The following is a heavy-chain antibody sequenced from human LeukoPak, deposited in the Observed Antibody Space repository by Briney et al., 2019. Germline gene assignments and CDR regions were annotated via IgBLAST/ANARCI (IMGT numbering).Heavy chain of an antibody. CDR3: ARAGSYYDSSGYSALFDY. CDR2: IYYSGST. V-gene: IGHV4-59*01. J-gene: IGHJ4*02. D-gene: IGHD3-22*01. Sequence: SETLSLTCTVSGGSISSYYWSWIRQPPGKGLEWIGYIYYSGSTNYNPSLKSRVTISVDTSKNQFSLKLSSVTAADTAVYYCARAGSYYDSSGYSALFDYWGQGTLVTVSS. CDR1: GGSISSYY.